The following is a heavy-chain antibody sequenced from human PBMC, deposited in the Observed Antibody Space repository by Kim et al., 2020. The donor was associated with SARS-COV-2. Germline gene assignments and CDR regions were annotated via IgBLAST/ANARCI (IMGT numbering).Heavy chain of an antibody. D-gene: IGHD4-17*01. J-gene: IGHJ4*02. Sequence: GGSLRLSCAASGFTFSSNAMSWVRQAPGKGLEWVSAISGSGGSTYYADSVKGRFTISRDNSKNTLYLQMNSLRAEDTAVYYCAKELYGDYFQYYFDYWGQGTLVTVSS. CDR3: AKELYGDYFQYYFDY. V-gene: IGHV3-23*01. CDR1: GFTFSSNA. CDR2: ISGSGGST.